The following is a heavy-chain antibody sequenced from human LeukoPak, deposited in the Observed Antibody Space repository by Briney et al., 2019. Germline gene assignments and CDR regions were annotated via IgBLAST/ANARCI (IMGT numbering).Heavy chain of an antibody. J-gene: IGHJ5*02. CDR1: GFTFSDHY. D-gene: IGHD3-10*01. V-gene: IGHV3-72*01. CDR3: ASLYGSGKRWVDP. Sequence: GGSLRLSCAASGFTFSDHYMDWVRQAPGKGLEWGGRTRNKANSYTTEYAASVKGRFTISRDDSKNSLYLQMNSLKTEDTAVYYCASLYGSGKRWVDPWGQGTLVTVSS. CDR2: TRNKANSYTT.